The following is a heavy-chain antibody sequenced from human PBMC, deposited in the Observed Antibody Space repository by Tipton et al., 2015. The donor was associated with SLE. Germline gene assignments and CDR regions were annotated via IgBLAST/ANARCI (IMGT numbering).Heavy chain of an antibody. CDR2: TYYRSKWFN. J-gene: IGHJ4*02. Sequence: TLSLTCVISGDSVSSNNAAWNWIRQSPSRGLEWLGRTYYRSKWFNNYAVSVQSRITFNSDTSKNQFSLQLNSVTPEDTAVYYCAGTCSGGSCFSFDSWCQGTLVTVSS. V-gene: IGHV6-1*01. D-gene: IGHD2-15*01. CDR1: GDSVSSNNAA. CDR3: AGTCSGGSCFSFDS.